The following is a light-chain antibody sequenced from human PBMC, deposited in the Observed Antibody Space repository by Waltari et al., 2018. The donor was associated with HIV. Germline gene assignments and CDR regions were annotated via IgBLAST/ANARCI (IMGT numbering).Light chain of an antibody. Sequence: DIQMTQSPSSLSASVGDRVTITCRASQGISNYLVWYQQKPGKVPKLLIYAASTLQSGVPSLFIGSGSGTDFTLTISSLQPEDVATYYCQKYNSAPRSFTFGPGTKVDIK. CDR1: QGISNY. V-gene: IGKV1-27*01. CDR3: QKYNSAPRSFT. J-gene: IGKJ3*01. CDR2: AAS.